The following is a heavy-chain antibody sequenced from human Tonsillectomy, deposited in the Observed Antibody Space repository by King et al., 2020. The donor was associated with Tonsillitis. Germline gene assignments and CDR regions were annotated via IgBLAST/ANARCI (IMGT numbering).Heavy chain of an antibody. CDR1: GYTFTSYG. CDR2: ISAYNGKT. J-gene: IGHJ6*02. CDR3: ARVPYGDSPLRGYYYYGMDV. D-gene: IGHD4-17*01. V-gene: IGHV1-18*04. Sequence: QLVQSGAEVKKPGASVKVSCKASGYTFTSYGISWVRQAPGQGLEWMGWISAYNGKTNSAQKLQGRVTMTTDTSTSTAYMELRSLRSDDTAVYYCARVPYGDSPLRGYYYYGMDVWGQGTTVTVSS.